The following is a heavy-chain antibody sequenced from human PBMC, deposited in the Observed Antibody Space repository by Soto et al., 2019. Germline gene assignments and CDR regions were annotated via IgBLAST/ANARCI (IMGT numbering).Heavy chain of an antibody. J-gene: IGHJ4*02. CDR2: INPGNGNT. CDR3: ARSAISPYGGLIGPFDY. D-gene: IGHD3-16*02. Sequence: QVHLVQSGGEEKKPGASVKVSCEASGYTFTAYAMHWLRQAPGQRLEWMAWINPGNGNTKYSQNFLGRVSITRDTSASTACLELGSLRAEDTAVYYCARSAISPYGGLIGPFDYWGQGNLVTVSS. CDR1: GYTFTAYA. V-gene: IGHV1-3*05.